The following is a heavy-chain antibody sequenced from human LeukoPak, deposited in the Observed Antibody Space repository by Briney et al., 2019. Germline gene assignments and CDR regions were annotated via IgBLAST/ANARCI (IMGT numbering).Heavy chain of an antibody. D-gene: IGHD4-17*01. CDR2: IYYSGST. V-gene: IGHV4-59*01. CDR3: ARDLYGDYAFDI. CDR1: GGSISSYY. J-gene: IGHJ3*02. Sequence: SETLSLTCTVSGGSISSYYWSWIRQPPGKGLEWIGYIYYSGSTNYNPSLQSRVTISLDTSKNQFSLKLSSVTAADTAVYYCARDLYGDYAFDIWGQGTLVTVSS.